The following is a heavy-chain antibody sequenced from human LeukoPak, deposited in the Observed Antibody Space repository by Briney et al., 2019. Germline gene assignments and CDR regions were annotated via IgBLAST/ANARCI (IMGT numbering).Heavy chain of an antibody. CDR3: AKDDYGVTGSSFDY. J-gene: IGHJ4*02. Sequence: GGSLRLSCAAPKFTFSTSALSWVRQAPGRGLEWVSAISGSGGSTYYADSVKGRFTISRDNSKNTLYLQMNSLRAEDTAVYYCAKDDYGVTGSSFDYWGQGTLVTVSS. D-gene: IGHD4-17*01. CDR1: KFTFSTSA. CDR2: ISGSGGST. V-gene: IGHV3-23*01.